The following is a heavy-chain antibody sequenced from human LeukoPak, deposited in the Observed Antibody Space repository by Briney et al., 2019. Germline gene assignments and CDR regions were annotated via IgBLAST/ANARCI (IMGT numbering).Heavy chain of an antibody. V-gene: IGHV3-23*01. J-gene: IGHJ4*02. D-gene: IGHD2/OR15-2a*01. CDR3: AKVGPLSSTTGLGTDY. CDR2: ITGSGGST. CDR1: GFTFSSYA. Sequence: GGSLRLSCAASGFTFSSYAMSWVRQAPGKGLEWVSAITGSGGSTYDSDSVKGRFTISRDNSKNTLYLQMNSLRAEDTAVYYCAKVGPLSSTTGLGTDYWGQGTLVTVSS.